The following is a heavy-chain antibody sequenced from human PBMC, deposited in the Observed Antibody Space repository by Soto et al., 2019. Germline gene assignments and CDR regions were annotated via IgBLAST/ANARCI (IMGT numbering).Heavy chain of an antibody. V-gene: IGHV1-69*06. CDR1: GGTFSSYA. Sequence: SVKVSCKASGGTFSSYAISWVRQAPGQGLEWMGGIIPIFGTANYAQKFQGRVTITADKSTSTACMELSSLRSEDTAVYYCAREKTRNIVVVPGAVLGMDVWGQGTTVTVSS. CDR3: AREKTRNIVVVPGAVLGMDV. D-gene: IGHD2-2*01. CDR2: IIPIFGTA. J-gene: IGHJ6*02.